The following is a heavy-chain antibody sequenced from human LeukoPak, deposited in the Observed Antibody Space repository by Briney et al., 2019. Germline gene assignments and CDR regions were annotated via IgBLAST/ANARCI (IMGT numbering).Heavy chain of an antibody. J-gene: IGHJ4*02. D-gene: IGHD3-9*01. Sequence: GGSLRLSCEASGFTFINYWMHWVRQAPGKGLVWVSRIINDGSDTTYADAVKGRFTFSREKAKNTLYLQMNSPRGEDTAAYYCGRGYFGPEFWGQGTLVTVSS. CDR3: GRGYFGPEF. CDR1: GFTFINYW. V-gene: IGHV3-74*01. CDR2: IINDGSDT.